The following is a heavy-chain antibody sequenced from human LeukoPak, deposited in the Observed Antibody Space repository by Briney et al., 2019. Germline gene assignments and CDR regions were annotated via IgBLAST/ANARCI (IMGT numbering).Heavy chain of an antibody. D-gene: IGHD2-8*01. CDR2: ISYDGSNK. J-gene: IGHJ4*02. CDR3: AREDMLAPLDY. Sequence: GGSLRLSCAASGFTFSSYAMHWVRQAPGKRREWVAVISYDGSNKYCADCVKGRFTISRDNSKNTLYLQMNSLRAEDTAVYYCAREDMLAPLDYWGQGTLVTVSS. V-gene: IGHV3-30*04. CDR1: GFTFSSYA.